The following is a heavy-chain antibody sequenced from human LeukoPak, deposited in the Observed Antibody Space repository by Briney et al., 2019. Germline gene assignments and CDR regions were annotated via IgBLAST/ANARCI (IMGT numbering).Heavy chain of an antibody. D-gene: IGHD5-24*01. CDR3: ARDGSWGWAQYDH. Sequence: GGSLRLSCAVSGFTFSSYAMGWVRQAPGKGLEWVAGITYNGDDRNYADSVKGRFTISRDNSKSTLDLLMNSLRAEDTALYYCARDGSWGWAQYDHWGQGILVTVSS. CDR2: ITYNGDDR. CDR1: GFTFSSYA. V-gene: IGHV3-23*01. J-gene: IGHJ4*02.